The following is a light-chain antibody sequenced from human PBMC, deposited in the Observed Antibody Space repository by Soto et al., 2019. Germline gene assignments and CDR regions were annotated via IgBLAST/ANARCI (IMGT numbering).Light chain of an antibody. V-gene: IGKV3-20*01. CDR3: QQYGSSVYT. CDR2: GAS. Sequence: EIVLTQSPGTLSLSPGERATLSCRASQSVSNNYLAWYQTKPGQAPRLLIYGASNRATGVPARFSGSGSGTDFTLTISRLEPEDFAVYYCQQYGSSVYTCGQGTGLEIK. J-gene: IGKJ2*01. CDR1: QSVSNNY.